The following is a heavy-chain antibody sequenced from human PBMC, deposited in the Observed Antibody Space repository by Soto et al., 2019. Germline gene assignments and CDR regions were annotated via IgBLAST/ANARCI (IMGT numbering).Heavy chain of an antibody. CDR1: GFTFSSYS. V-gene: IGHV3-48*02. Sequence: EVQLVESGGGLVQPGGSLRLSCAASGFTFSSYSMNWVRQAPGKGLEWVSYISSSSSTIYYADSVKGRFTISRDNAKNSLHLQMNSLRDEDTAVYYCARDLLRDYGDWNGDGSDYWGQGTLVTVSS. CDR2: ISSSSSTI. CDR3: ARDLLRDYGDWNGDGSDY. J-gene: IGHJ4*02. D-gene: IGHD4-17*01.